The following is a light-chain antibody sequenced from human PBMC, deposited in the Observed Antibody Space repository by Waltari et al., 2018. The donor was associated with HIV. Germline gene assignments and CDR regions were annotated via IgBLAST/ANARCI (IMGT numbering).Light chain of an antibody. CDR2: DAS. Sequence: EIVLTQSPATLSLSPVERATLSCMASQSVSDSFAWYQQNPGQAPRLLIYDASNRATGIPARFSGSGSGTDFTLTISSLEPEDFAVYDGQHRSSWLPYTFGQGTKLEIK. V-gene: IGKV3-11*01. CDR1: QSVSDS. J-gene: IGKJ2*01. CDR3: QHRSSWLPYT.